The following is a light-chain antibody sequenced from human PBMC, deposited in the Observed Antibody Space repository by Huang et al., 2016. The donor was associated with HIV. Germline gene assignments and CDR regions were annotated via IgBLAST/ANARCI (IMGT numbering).Light chain of an antibody. J-gene: IGKJ2*01. CDR2: WAS. CDR1: QSVLYSSNNKNY. Sequence: DIVMTQSPDSLAVSLGERATIKCKSSQSVLYSSNNKNYLAWYQQKPGQPPKLLIYWASTRESGVPDRFSGSGSGTDFTLTISSLQAEDVAVYYCQQYYSTPPLFGQGTKLEIK. V-gene: IGKV4-1*01. CDR3: QQYYSTPPL.